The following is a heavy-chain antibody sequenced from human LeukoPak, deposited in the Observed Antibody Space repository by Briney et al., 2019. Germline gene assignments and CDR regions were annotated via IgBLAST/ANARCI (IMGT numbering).Heavy chain of an antibody. CDR2: IYYSGST. CDR1: GGSISSYY. Sequence: SETLSLTCTVSGGSISSYYWSWIRQPPGKGLEWIGYIYYSGSTNYNPSLKSRVTTSVDTPKNQFSLKLNSVTAADTAVYFCARTTEGGYTYDYFYYYYMDVWGKGTTVTISS. D-gene: IGHD5-18*01. V-gene: IGHV4-59*01. CDR3: ARTTEGGYTYDYFYYYYMDV. J-gene: IGHJ6*03.